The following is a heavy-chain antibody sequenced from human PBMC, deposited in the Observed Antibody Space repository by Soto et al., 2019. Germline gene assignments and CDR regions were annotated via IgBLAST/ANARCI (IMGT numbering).Heavy chain of an antibody. Sequence: SETLSLTCTVSGVSIKSYYWSWIRQPPVKGLEWIGYIYNTGSTNYNPSLQSRVTMSVDTSKNHFSLKVSSVTAADTAVYFCARESGSYSDFDYWGQGILVTVS. CDR1: GVSIKSYY. CDR2: IYNTGST. CDR3: ARESGSYSDFDY. D-gene: IGHD1-26*01. J-gene: IGHJ4*02. V-gene: IGHV4-59*01.